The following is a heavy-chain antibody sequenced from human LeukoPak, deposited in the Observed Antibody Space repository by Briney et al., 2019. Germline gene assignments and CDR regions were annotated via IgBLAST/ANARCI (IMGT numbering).Heavy chain of an antibody. V-gene: IGHV4-34*11. Sequence: SETLSLTCGVYGGSFSGYYWSWLRQPPGKGLEWIGYIYQNGRTNYNPSLKSRVTISIDTSKNHFSLNLISVTAADTAVYFCAREDRDGNSGYAIGDWGQGTLVTVSS. CDR3: AREDRDGNSGYAIGD. J-gene: IGHJ4*02. CDR2: IYQNGRT. D-gene: IGHD5-12*01. CDR1: GGSFSGYY.